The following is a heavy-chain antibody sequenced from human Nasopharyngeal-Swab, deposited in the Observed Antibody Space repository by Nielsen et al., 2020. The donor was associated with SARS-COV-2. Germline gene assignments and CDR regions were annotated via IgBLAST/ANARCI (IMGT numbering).Heavy chain of an antibody. CDR2: IHYSGST. CDR3: ARPLNYYYYMDV. J-gene: IGHJ6*03. V-gene: IGHV4-39*02. CDR1: GGSISNSNYY. Sequence: SETLSLTCTVSGGSISNSNYYWHWIRQPPGKGLEWIGSIHYSGSTYYNPSLKSRATISVDTSKNHFSLRLSSVTAADTAVYYCARPLNYYYYMDVWGKGTTVTVSS.